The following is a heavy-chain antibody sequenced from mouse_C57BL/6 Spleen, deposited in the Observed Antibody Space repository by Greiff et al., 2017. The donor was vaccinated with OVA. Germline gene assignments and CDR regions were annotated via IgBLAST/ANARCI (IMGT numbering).Heavy chain of an antibody. CDR1: GYTFTSYW. Sequence: QVQLQQPGAELVKPGASVKMSCKASGYTFTSYWITWVKQRPGQGLEWIGDIYPGSGSTNYNEKFKSKATLTVDTSSSTAYMQLSSLTSEDSAVYYCARVGDYGDDAMDYWGQGTSVTVSS. CDR3: ARVGDYGDDAMDY. D-gene: IGHD2-4*01. J-gene: IGHJ4*01. V-gene: IGHV1-55*01. CDR2: IYPGSGST.